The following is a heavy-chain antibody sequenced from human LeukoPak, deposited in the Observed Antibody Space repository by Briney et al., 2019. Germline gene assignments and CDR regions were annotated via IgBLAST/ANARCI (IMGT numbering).Heavy chain of an antibody. Sequence: SETLSLTCTVSGGSISSYYWGWIRQPPGKGLEWIGYIYYSGSTNYNPSLKSRVTISVDTSKNQFSLKLSSVTAADTAVYYCARGRYYDSSIFDYWGQGTLVTVSS. CDR3: ARGRYYDSSIFDY. V-gene: IGHV4-59*01. J-gene: IGHJ4*02. D-gene: IGHD3-22*01. CDR2: IYYSGST. CDR1: GGSISSYY.